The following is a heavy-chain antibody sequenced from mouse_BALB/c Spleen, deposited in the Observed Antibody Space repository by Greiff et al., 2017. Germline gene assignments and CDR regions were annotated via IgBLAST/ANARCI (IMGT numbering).Heavy chain of an antibody. CDR3: ARQRYYRYDGAMDY. CDR1: GFAFSSYD. Sequence: EVKLVESGGGLVKPGGSLKLSCAASGFAFSSYDMSWVRQTPEKRLEWVAYISSGGGSTYYPDTVKGRFTISRDNAKNTLYLQMSSLKSEDTAMYYCARQRYYRYDGAMDYWGQGTSVTVSS. V-gene: IGHV5-12-1*01. CDR2: ISSGGGST. D-gene: IGHD2-14*01. J-gene: IGHJ4*01.